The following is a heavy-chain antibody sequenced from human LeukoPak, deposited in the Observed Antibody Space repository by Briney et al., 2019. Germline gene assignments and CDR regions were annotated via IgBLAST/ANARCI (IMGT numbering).Heavy chain of an antibody. Sequence: GGSLRLSCTASGFTFSDYYMSWIRQAPGKGLEWVSYISSSGSTIYYADSVKGRFTISRDNAKNSLYLQMNSLRAEDTAVYYCARDNYGGNSVGAFDIWGQGTMVTVSS. CDR3: ARDNYGGNSVGAFDI. J-gene: IGHJ3*02. D-gene: IGHD4-23*01. CDR1: GFTFSDYY. CDR2: ISSSGSTI. V-gene: IGHV3-11*01.